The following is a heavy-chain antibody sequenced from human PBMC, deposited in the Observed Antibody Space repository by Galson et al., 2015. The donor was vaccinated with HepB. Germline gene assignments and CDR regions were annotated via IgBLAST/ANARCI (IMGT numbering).Heavy chain of an antibody. CDR2: GYHNGDT. CDR1: GASTRSTSYY. CDR3: ARHILDTSAFFDS. D-gene: IGHD3-10*01. Sequence: SETLSLTCGVSGASTRSTSYYWGWIRQSPGTGLEWIGTGYHNGDTYYNPSLKSRVTISLDTSRNQFSLNLKSVTAADTAVYYCARHILDTSAFFDSWGQGALVIVSS. J-gene: IGHJ4*02. V-gene: IGHV4-39*01.